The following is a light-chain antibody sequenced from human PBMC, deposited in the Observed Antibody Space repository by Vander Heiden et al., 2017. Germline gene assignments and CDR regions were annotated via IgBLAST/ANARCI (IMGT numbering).Light chain of an antibody. CDR2: EVS. Sequence: QSALTQPASVSGSPGQSIHISRTGTSCDVGSYNLVSWYHPHPGKAPNLMIYEVSKRHSGGSNRFSGSKSGNTASLTISGLQAEDEADDYCCSYAVSSTLDVVFGGGTKLTVL. CDR1: SCDVGSYNL. V-gene: IGLV2-23*02. CDR3: CSYAVSSTLDVV. J-gene: IGLJ2*01.